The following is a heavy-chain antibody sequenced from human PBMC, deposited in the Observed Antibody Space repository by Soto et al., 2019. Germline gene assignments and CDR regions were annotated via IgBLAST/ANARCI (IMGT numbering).Heavy chain of an antibody. Sequence: SETLSLTCAVYGGSFSGYYWSWTRQPPGKGLEWIGEINHSGSTNYNPSLKSRVTISVDTSKNQFSLKLSSVTAADTAVYYCARSNQIVGATNWGQGTLVTVSS. CDR3: ARSNQIVGATN. CDR1: GGSFSGYY. J-gene: IGHJ4*02. D-gene: IGHD1-26*01. CDR2: INHSGST. V-gene: IGHV4-34*01.